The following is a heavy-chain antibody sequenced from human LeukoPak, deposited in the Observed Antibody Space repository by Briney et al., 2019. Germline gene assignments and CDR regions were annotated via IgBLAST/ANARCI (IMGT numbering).Heavy chain of an antibody. J-gene: IGHJ5*02. Sequence: GASVKVSCKASGYTFTSYYMHWVRQAPGQGLEWMGIINPSGGSTSYAQKFQGRVTMTRDTSTSTVYMKLSSLRSEDTAVYYCARHYYDSSGYYSLYMGFDPWGQGTLVTVSS. D-gene: IGHD3-22*01. V-gene: IGHV1-46*01. CDR2: INPSGGST. CDR1: GYTFTSYY. CDR3: ARHYYDSSGYYSLYMGFDP.